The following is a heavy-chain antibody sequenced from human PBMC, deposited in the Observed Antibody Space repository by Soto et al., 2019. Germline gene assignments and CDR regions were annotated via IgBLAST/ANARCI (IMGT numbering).Heavy chain of an antibody. V-gene: IGHV4-30-4*01. D-gene: IGHD2-8*01. CDR3: ARFMGNYCTNGVCSYCGGDCYLDY. CDR1: GGSISSGDYY. Sequence: PSETLSLTCTVSGGSISSGDYYWSWIRQPPGKGLEWIGYIYYSGSTYYNPSLKSRVTISVDTSKNQFSLKLSSVTAADTAFYYCARFMGNYCTNGVCSYCGGDCYLDYWGQGTLVTVSS. CDR2: IYYSGST. J-gene: IGHJ4*02.